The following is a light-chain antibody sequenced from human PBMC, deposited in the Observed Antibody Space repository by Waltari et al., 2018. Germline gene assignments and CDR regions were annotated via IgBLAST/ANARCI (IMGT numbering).Light chain of an antibody. CDR3: QAWDSSAFV. J-gene: IGLJ1*01. V-gene: IGLV3-1*01. Sequence: SYEVTQPPSVSVSPRQRATITCSGEKLGSKYVSWYQQKLGQSPVLVIYRDDKRPSGIPERFSGSNAGNTATLTISGTQPMDEADYYCQAWDSSAFVFGAGTKVTVL. CDR2: RDD. CDR1: KLGSKY.